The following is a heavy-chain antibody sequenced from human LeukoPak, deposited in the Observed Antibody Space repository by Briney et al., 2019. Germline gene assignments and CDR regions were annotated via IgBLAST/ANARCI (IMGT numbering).Heavy chain of an antibody. CDR2: IKQDGSDK. D-gene: IGHD5-18*01. CDR3: ARGSEGEYTYGVDY. J-gene: IGHJ4*02. Sequence: GGSLRLSCAASGFTFSSYWMSWVRQAPGKGLEWVANIKQDGSDKYYVDSVKGRFTISRDNSKNSLYLQMNSLRAEDTAVYYCARGSEGEYTYGVDYWGQGTLVTVSS. V-gene: IGHV3-7*01. CDR1: GFTFSSYW.